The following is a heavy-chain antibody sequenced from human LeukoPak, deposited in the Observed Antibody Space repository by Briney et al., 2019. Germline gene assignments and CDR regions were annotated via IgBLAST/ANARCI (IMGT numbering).Heavy chain of an antibody. V-gene: IGHV3-11*06. J-gene: IGHJ4*02. CDR3: TRFACGSWIWDY. Sequence: GGSLRLSCAASGFTFSDYYMSWIRQAPGKGLEWVSYISTTSSYIGYADSVKGRFTISRDNAKNSLYLQMNSLRVEDTAVYYCTRFACGSWIWDYWGQGTLVTVSS. CDR2: ISTTSSYI. D-gene: IGHD5-12*01. CDR1: GFTFSDYY.